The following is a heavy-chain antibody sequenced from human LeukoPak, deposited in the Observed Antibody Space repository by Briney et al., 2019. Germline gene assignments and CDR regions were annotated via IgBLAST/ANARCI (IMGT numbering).Heavy chain of an antibody. CDR3: ARGGRILTGPFRPADAFDI. J-gene: IGHJ3*02. D-gene: IGHD1-20*01. CDR1: GYTFTDYY. Sequence: ASVKVSCNVSGYTFTDYYIHWVRQAPGQGLEWMGWINPNSGGTNYAQKFQGRVTMTRDTSISTAYMELSRLRSDDTAVYYCARGGRILTGPFRPADAFDIWGQGTMVTVSS. CDR2: INPNSGGT. V-gene: IGHV1-2*02.